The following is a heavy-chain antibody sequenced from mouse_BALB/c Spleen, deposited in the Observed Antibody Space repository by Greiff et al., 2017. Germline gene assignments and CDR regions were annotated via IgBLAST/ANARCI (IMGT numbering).Heavy chain of an antibody. CDR3: ARSGDEAWLAY. Sequence: QVQLQQSGAELMKPGASVKISCKATGYTFSSYWIEWVKQRPGHGLEWIGEILPGSGSTNYNEKFKGKATFTADTSSNTAYMQLSSLTSEDSAVYYCARSGDEAWLAYWGQGTLVTVSA. V-gene: IGHV1-9*01. J-gene: IGHJ3*01. CDR1: GYTFSSYW. D-gene: IGHD1-3*01. CDR2: ILPGSGST.